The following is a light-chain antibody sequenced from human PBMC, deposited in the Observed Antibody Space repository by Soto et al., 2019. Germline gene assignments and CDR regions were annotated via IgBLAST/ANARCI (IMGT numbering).Light chain of an antibody. CDR1: QSVSGTY. Sequence: IVLTQSPGTLSLSPGERATLSCRASQSVSGTYLVWYQQKPGQAPRLLIYDASSRATGIPDRFSGSGSGTDFTLTISRLEPEDFAVYYCQQYGSSPQTFGQGTRLEIE. J-gene: IGKJ5*01. CDR2: DAS. V-gene: IGKV3-20*01. CDR3: QQYGSSPQT.